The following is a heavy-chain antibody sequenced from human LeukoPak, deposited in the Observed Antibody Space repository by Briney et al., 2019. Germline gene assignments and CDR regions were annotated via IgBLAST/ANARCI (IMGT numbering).Heavy chain of an antibody. CDR3: ARDAAERWLQPKPNYYYYGMDV. V-gene: IGHV3-21*01. D-gene: IGHD5-24*01. Sequence: GGSLRLSCAASGFTFSSYSMNWVRQAPGKGLEWVSSISSSSSYIYYADSVKGRFTISRDNAKNPLYLQMNSLRAEDTAVYYCARDAAERWLQPKPNYYYYGMDVWGQGTTVTVSS. CDR2: ISSSSSYI. CDR1: GFTFSSYS. J-gene: IGHJ6*02.